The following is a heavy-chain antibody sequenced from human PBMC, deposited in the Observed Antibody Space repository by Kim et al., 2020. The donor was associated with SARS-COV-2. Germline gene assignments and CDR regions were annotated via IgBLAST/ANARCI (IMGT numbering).Heavy chain of an antibody. V-gene: IGHV4-61*02. CDR1: GGSISSGSYY. Sequence: SETLSLTCTVSGGSISSGSYYWSWIRQPAGKGLEWIGRIYTSGSTNYNPSLKSRVTISVDTSKNQFSLKLSSVTAADTAVYYCASEMDYYYYGMDVWGQGTTVTVSS. CDR2: IYTSGST. CDR3: ASEMDYYYYGMDV. J-gene: IGHJ6*02.